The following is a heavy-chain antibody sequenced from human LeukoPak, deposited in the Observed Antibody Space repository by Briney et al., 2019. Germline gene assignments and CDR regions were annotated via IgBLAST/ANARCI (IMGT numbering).Heavy chain of an antibody. Sequence: GGSLRLSCAASGFTFSSYSMNWVRQAPGKGLEWVSYISSSSSTIYYADSVKGRFTISRDNAKNSLYLQMNSLRAEDTAVYYCARDADMFTDHTHGDYWGQGTLVTVSS. V-gene: IGHV3-48*01. CDR3: ARDADMFTDHTHGDY. D-gene: IGHD3-9*01. CDR1: GFTFSSYS. J-gene: IGHJ4*02. CDR2: ISSSSSTI.